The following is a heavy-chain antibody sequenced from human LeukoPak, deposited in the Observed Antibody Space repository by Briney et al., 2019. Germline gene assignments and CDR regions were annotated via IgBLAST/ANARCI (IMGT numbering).Heavy chain of an antibody. CDR3: AREVGSGWYAYYYYYGMDV. V-gene: IGHV6-1*01. CDR2: TYYRSKWYN. J-gene: IGHJ6*02. Sequence: SQTLSLTCATSGDSVSSNSAAWNWIRQSPSRGLEWLGRTYYRSKWYNDYAVSVKSRITINPDTSKNQFSLQLNSVTPEDTAVYYCAREVGSGWYAYYYYYGMDVWGQGTTVTVSS. D-gene: IGHD6-19*01. CDR1: GDSVSSNSAA.